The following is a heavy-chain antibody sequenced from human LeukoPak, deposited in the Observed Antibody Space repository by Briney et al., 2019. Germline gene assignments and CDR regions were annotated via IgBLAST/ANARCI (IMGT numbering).Heavy chain of an antibody. CDR3: ATGRATWGESDY. CDR1: GCTFSSYG. D-gene: IGHD3-10*01. V-gene: IGHV3-30*02. CDR2: IRYDGSNK. J-gene: IGHJ4*02. Sequence: GGSLRLSCAASGCTFSSYGMHWVRQAPGKGLEWVAFIRYDGSNKYYADSVKGRFTISRDNSKNTLYLQMNSLRAEDTAVYYCATGRATWGESDYWGQGTLVTVSS.